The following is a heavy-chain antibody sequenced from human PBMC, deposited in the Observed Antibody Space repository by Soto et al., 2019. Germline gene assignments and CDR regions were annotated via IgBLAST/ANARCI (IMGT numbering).Heavy chain of an antibody. CDR3: AKERELLWFGLPESHWFDP. D-gene: IGHD3-10*01. V-gene: IGHV3-11*05. J-gene: IGHJ5*02. Sequence: GRFTISRDNAKNSLYLQMNSLRAEDTAVYYCAKERELLWFGLPESHWFDPWGQGTLVTVSS.